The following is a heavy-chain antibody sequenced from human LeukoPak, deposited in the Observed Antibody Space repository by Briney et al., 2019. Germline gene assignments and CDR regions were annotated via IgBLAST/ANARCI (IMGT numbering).Heavy chain of an antibody. CDR1: GFTFSSYA. D-gene: IGHD3-10*02. V-gene: IGHV3-23*01. Sequence: PGGSLRLSCAASGFTFSSYAMSWVCQAPGKGLEWVSAISGSGGSTYYADSVKGRFTISRDNSKNTLYLQMNSLRAEDTAVYYCAKTRCQMILCLAFDIWGQGTMVTVSS. CDR3: AKTRCQMILCLAFDI. J-gene: IGHJ3*02. CDR2: ISGSGGST.